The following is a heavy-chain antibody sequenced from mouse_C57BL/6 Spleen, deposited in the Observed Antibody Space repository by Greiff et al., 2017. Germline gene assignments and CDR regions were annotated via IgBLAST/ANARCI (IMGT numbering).Heavy chain of an antibody. CDR3: ARDDYPAWFAY. V-gene: IGHV5-17*01. J-gene: IGHJ3*01. D-gene: IGHD2-4*01. CDR1: GFTFSDYG. CDR2: ISSGSSTI. Sequence: EVKVVESGGGLVKPGGSLKLSCAASGFTFSDYGMHWVRQAPEKGLEWVAYISSGSSTIYYADTVKGRFTISRDNAKNTLFLQMTSLRSEDTAMYYCARDDYPAWFAYWGQGTLVTVSA.